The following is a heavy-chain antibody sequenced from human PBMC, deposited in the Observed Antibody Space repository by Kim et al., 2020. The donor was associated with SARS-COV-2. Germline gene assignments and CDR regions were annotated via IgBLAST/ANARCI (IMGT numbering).Heavy chain of an antibody. D-gene: IGHD1-26*01. CDR3: ATDITRIVGATSAFDI. Sequence: KFQGRVTMTEDTSTDTAYMELSSLRSEDTAVYYCATDITRIVGATSAFDIWGQGTMVTVSS. V-gene: IGHV1-24*01. J-gene: IGHJ3*02.